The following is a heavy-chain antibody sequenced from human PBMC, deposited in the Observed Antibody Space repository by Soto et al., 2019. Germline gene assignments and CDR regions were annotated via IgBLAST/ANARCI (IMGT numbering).Heavy chain of an antibody. V-gene: IGHV4-4*07. J-gene: IGHJ3*02. CDR2: IYTSGST. Sequence: PSETLSLTCTVSGGSISSYYWSWTRQPAGKGLEWIGRIYTSGSTNYNPSLKSRVTMSVDTSKNQFSLKLSSVTAADTAVYYCARVGLRLSGGAFDIWGQGTMVTVSS. CDR1: GGSISSYY. CDR3: ARVGLRLSGGAFDI. D-gene: IGHD5-12*01.